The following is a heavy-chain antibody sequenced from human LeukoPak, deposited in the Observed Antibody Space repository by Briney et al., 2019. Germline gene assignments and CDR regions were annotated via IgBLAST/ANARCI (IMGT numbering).Heavy chain of an antibody. V-gene: IGHV4-34*01. CDR1: GGAISSYY. Sequence: SETLSLTCTVSGGAISSYYWSWIRQPPGKGLEWIGEINHSGSTNYNPSLKSRVTISVDTSKNQFSLKLSSVTAADTAVYYCARPDKRYSSGWYGRGGNWFDPWGQGTLVTVSS. CDR2: INHSGST. D-gene: IGHD6-19*01. J-gene: IGHJ5*02. CDR3: ARPDKRYSSGWYGRGGNWFDP.